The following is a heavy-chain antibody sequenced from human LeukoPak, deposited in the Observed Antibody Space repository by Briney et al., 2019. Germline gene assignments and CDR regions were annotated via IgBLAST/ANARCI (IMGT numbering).Heavy chain of an antibody. D-gene: IGHD3-3*01. CDR2: IYAGDST. CDR1: GFTVSSSY. Sequence: GGCLRLSCAASGFTVSSSYISWVRQAPGKGLEWVSVIYAGDSTYYADSVKGRFIISRDNSKNTVYLQMDSLRAEDTAVYYCARSYTHYDFWSGYTYQNYFDPWGQGTLVTVSS. J-gene: IGHJ5*02. CDR3: ARSYTHYDFWSGYTYQNYFDP. V-gene: IGHV3-53*01.